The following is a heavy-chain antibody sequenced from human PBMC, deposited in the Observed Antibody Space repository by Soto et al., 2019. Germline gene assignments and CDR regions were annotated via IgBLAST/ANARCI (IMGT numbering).Heavy chain of an antibody. CDR2: ISGSGGST. J-gene: IGHJ3*02. CDR1: GFTFSSYA. Sequence: GGSLRLSCAASGFTFSSYAMSWVRQAPGKGLEWVSAISGSGGSTYYADSVKGRFTISRDNSKNTLYLQMNSLRAEDTAVYYCAKDQRYYDILTDAFDMWGQGTRVSVSS. D-gene: IGHD3-9*01. CDR3: AKDQRYYDILTDAFDM. V-gene: IGHV3-23*01.